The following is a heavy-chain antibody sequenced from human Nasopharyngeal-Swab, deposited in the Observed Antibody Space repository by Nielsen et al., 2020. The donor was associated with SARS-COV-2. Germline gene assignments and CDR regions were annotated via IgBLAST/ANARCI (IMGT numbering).Heavy chain of an antibody. CDR1: GFTFSSYG. CDR2: IWYDGSNK. V-gene: IGHV3-33*01. J-gene: IGHJ3*02. D-gene: IGHD1-26*01. Sequence: GESLKISCAASGFTFSSYGMHWVRQAPGKGLEWVAVIWYDGSNKYYADSVKGRLTISRDNSKNTLYLQMNSLRAEDTAVYYCARDMVLLPYSGSYPDAFDIWGQGTMVTVSS. CDR3: ARDMVLLPYSGSYPDAFDI.